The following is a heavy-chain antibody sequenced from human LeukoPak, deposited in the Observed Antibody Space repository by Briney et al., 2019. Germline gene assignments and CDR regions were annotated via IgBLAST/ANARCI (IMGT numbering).Heavy chain of an antibody. J-gene: IGHJ4*02. CDR1: GFTFSSYG. D-gene: IGHD2/OR15-2a*01. V-gene: IGHV3-33*01. CDR2: IWYDGSNK. CDR3: AREGPRGNSQFDY. Sequence: GRSLRLSCAASGFTFSSYGMHWVRQAPGKGLEWVALIWYDGSNKYYTDSVKGRLTISRDNSKNTLYLQMNSLRAEDTAIYYCAREGPRGNSQFDYWGQGTLVTVSP.